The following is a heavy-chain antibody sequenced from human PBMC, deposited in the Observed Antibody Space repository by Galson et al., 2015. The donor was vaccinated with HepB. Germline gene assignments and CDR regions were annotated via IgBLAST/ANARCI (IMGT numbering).Heavy chain of an antibody. CDR2: SRNRARGYST. D-gene: IGHD4-23*01. Sequence: SLRLSCAVSGFSFNDHYVDWVRQAPGKGLEWVGRSRNRARGYSTAYAVSVRGRFTVSRDDSKNSVFLQMNRLRSEDTAVYYCARSEVTTVVTDFDSWGQRTLVTVSP. J-gene: IGHJ4*02. CDR3: ARSEVTTVVTDFDS. CDR1: GFSFNDHY. V-gene: IGHV3-72*01.